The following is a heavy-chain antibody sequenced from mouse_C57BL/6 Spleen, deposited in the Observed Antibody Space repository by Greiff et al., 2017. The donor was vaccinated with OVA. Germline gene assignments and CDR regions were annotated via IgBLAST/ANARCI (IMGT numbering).Heavy chain of an antibody. Sequence: VQRVESGPGLVAPSQSLSITCTVSGFSLTSYGVHWVRQPPGKGLEWLVVIWSDGSTTYNSALKSRLSISKDNSKSQVFLKMNSLQTDDTAMYYCARQDPFYDYAEEGYAMDYWGQGTSVTVSS. V-gene: IGHV2-6-1*01. D-gene: IGHD2-4*01. CDR2: IWSDGST. CDR1: GFSLTSYG. J-gene: IGHJ4*01. CDR3: ARQDPFYDYAEEGYAMDY.